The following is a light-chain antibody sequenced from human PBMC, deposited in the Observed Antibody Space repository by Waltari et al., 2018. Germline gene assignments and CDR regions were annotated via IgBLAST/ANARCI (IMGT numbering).Light chain of an antibody. CDR1: QSVGSY. CDR2: DAS. CDR3: QQRSNWTPHT. J-gene: IGKJ2*01. V-gene: IGKV3-11*01. Sequence: EIVLTQSPATLSLSPGDTATLSCRASQSVGSYLAWYQQKPGQPPRLLIYDASNRATSVPARFRGSGSGTEFTLTISSLEAEDFAVYYCQQRSNWTPHTFGQGARLEIK.